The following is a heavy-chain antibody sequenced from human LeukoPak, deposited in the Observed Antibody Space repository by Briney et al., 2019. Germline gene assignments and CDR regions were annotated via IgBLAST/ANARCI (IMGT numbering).Heavy chain of an antibody. Sequence: GGSLRLSCAASGFTFDDYAMHWVRQAPGKGLEWVSGISWNSGSIGYADSVKGRFTISRDNAKNSLYLQMNSLRAEDTALYYCAKDIRGSYGSVDYWGQGTLVTVSS. D-gene: IGHD5-18*01. CDR1: GFTFDDYA. CDR3: AKDIRGSYGSVDY. V-gene: IGHV3-9*01. CDR2: ISWNSGSI. J-gene: IGHJ4*02.